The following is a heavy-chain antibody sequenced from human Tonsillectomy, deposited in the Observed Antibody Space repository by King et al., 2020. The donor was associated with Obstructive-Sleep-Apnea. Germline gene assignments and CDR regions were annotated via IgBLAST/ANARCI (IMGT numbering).Heavy chain of an antibody. Sequence: VQLVESGGGLVKPGGSLRLSCAASGFTFSNDRMSWVRQAPGKGFEWGGRIKSNTDGGRTDYAAPVKGRITILRDDSKNTLYLQMNSLKTEDTAVYYCTAKYSGYDSYFDYWGQGTLVTVSS. D-gene: IGHD5-12*01. J-gene: IGHJ4*02. CDR2: IKSNTDGGRT. V-gene: IGHV3-15*01. CDR1: GFTFSNDR. CDR3: TAKYSGYDSYFDY.